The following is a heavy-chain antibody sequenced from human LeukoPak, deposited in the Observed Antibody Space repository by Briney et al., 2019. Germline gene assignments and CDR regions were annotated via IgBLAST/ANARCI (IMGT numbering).Heavy chain of an antibody. CDR3: AKDQGVRYFDWFMDV. D-gene: IGHD3-9*01. CDR2: ISGDGGST. Sequence: GGSLRLSCAASGFTFDDYAMHWVRQAPGKGLEWVSLISGDGGSTYYADSVKGRFHISRDNSKNSLYLQMNSLRTEETALYYCAKDQGVRYFDWFMDVWGQGTTVTVSS. CDR1: GFTFDDYA. J-gene: IGHJ6*02. V-gene: IGHV3-43*02.